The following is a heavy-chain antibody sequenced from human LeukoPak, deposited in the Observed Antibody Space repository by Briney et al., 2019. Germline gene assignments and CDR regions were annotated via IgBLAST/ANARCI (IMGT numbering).Heavy chain of an antibody. D-gene: IGHD4-11*01. Sequence: GGSLRLSCATSGFIFSSYSMNWVRQAPGKGLEWVSSMSASGGDIYYADSLKGRFTVSWDNAKNSLYLQMKSLRVEDTAVYYCATYMTTLTDAFDIWGQGTLVTVS. CDR3: ATYMTTLTDAFDI. V-gene: IGHV3-21*01. J-gene: IGHJ3*02. CDR1: GFIFSSYS. CDR2: MSASGGDI.